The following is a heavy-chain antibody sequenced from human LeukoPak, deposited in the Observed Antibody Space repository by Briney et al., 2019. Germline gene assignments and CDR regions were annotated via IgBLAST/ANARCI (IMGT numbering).Heavy chain of an antibody. V-gene: IGHV3-64D*09. CDR3: VKELYSDNGGYNDAFDL. CDR2: ISSNGGST. D-gene: IGHD3-22*01. J-gene: IGHJ3*01. Sequence: GGSLRLSCSASGFTCSNYVIHWVRQAPGNGLEYVSAISSNGGSTYYADSVKGRFTISRDNSKNTLYLQMRSLRAEDTAVYYCVKELYSDNGGYNDAFDLWGQGTMVTVSP. CDR1: GFTCSNYV.